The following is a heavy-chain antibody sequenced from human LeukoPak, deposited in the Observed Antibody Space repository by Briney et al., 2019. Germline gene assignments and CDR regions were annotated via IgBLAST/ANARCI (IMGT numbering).Heavy chain of an antibody. CDR2: IDNTGGT. CDR3: ARASWAYSPFDY. J-gene: IGHJ4*01. Sequence: PSETLSLTCTVSGGSISSYYWNWIRQPPGKGLEWIGYIDNTGGTTYNPSLKSRLTISVDTSKSQFSLKVSSVTAADTAVYYCARASWAYSPFDYWGHGTLVTVST. V-gene: IGHV4-59*01. CDR1: GGSISSYY. D-gene: IGHD2-21*01.